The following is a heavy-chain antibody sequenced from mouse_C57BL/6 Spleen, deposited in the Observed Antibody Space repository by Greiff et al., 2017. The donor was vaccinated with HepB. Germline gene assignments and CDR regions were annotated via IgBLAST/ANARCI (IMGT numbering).Heavy chain of an antibody. CDR3: ASRKYSNYPYYAMDY. CDR1: GYTFTDYY. D-gene: IGHD2-5*01. CDR2: INPNNGGT. J-gene: IGHJ4*01. V-gene: IGHV1-26*01. Sequence: VQLQQSGPELVKPGASVKISCKASGYTFTDYYMNWVKQSHGKSLEWIGDINPNNGGTSYNQKFKGKATLTVDKSSSTAYMGLRSLTSEDSAVYYCASRKYSNYPYYAMDYWGQGTSVTVSS.